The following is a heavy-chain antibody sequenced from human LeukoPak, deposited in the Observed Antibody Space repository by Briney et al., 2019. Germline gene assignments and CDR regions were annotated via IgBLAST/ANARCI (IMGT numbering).Heavy chain of an antibody. J-gene: IGHJ4*02. Sequence: GGSLRLSCAASGFTFSSYIMNWVRQAPGKGLEWLSSISGSSNNIYYADSVKGRFTISRDNAKNSLYLQMISLTAEDTAVYYCARDLNSGSYRGYFDYWGQGTLVTVSS. CDR1: GFTFSSYI. CDR2: ISGSSNNI. V-gene: IGHV3-21*01. D-gene: IGHD1-26*01. CDR3: ARDLNSGSYRGYFDY.